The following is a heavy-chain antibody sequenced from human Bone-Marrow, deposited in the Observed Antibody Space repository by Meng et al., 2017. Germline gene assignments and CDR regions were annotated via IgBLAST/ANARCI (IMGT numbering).Heavy chain of an antibody. V-gene: IGHV4-34*01. J-gene: IGHJ4*02. CDR3: ARGGYYGSGSYDF. CDR1: GGSFRGYY. D-gene: IGHD3-10*01. CDR2: INDDESD. Sequence: SETLSLTCAVYGGSFRGYYWTWIRQSPGKGLEWIGEINDDESDNYTPSLKSRVTISVDRSKNQFSLKMTSVTAADTAVYYCARGGYYGSGSYDFWGQGTLVTVSS.